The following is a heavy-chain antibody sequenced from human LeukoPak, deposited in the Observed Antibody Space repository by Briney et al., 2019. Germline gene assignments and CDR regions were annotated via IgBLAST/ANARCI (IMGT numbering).Heavy chain of an antibody. CDR3: AREVVVVAATPVPRGFDP. J-gene: IGHJ5*02. D-gene: IGHD2-15*01. CDR2: INPNSGGT. V-gene: IGHV1-2*02. CDR1: GNTFTGYY. Sequence: ASVKVSCKASGNTFTGYYMHWVRQAPGQGLEWMGWINPNSGGTNYAQKFQGRVTMTRDTSISTAYMELSRLRSDDTAVYYCAREVVVVAATPVPRGFDPWGQGTLVTVSS.